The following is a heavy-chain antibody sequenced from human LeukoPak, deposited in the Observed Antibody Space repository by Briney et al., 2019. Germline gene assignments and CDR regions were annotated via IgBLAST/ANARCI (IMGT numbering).Heavy chain of an antibody. Sequence: GGSLRPSCAASGFTFSSYAMSWVRQAPGKGLEWVSAISGSGGSTYYADSVKGRFTISRDNSKNTLYLQMNSLRAEDTAVYYCAKDVSVGGYFDHWGQGTLVTVSS. D-gene: IGHD5/OR15-5a*01. CDR3: AKDVSVGGYFDH. J-gene: IGHJ4*02. V-gene: IGHV3-23*01. CDR2: ISGSGGST. CDR1: GFTFSSYA.